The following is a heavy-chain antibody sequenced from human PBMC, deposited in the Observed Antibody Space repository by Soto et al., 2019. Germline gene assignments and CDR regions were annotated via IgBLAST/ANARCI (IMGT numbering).Heavy chain of an antibody. Sequence: GASLKISCKGSGYSFTKYWISWVRQMPGKGLEWMGIIYPGDSDTRYSPSFQGQVTISADKSISTAYLQWSSLKASDTAIYYCARRGDSSGYMDYWGQGILVTVSS. V-gene: IGHV5-51*01. J-gene: IGHJ4*02. CDR1: GYSFTKYW. CDR3: ARRGDSSGYMDY. D-gene: IGHD3-22*01. CDR2: IYPGDSDT.